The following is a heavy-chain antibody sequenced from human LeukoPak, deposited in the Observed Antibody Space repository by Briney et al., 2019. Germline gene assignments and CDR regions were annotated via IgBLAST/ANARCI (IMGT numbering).Heavy chain of an antibody. CDR3: ARGPLMTTVATGRGLDY. J-gene: IGHJ4*02. D-gene: IGHD4-17*01. CDR1: GGSISGYY. V-gene: IGHV4-4*07. CDR2: ISSGGST. Sequence: PSETLSLTCTVSGGSISGYYWSWIRQPAGKGLEWIGRISSGGSTNYNPSLKSRVTMSVDTSKNRFSLNLSSVTAADTALFYCARGPLMTTVATGRGLDYWGQGTLVTVSS.